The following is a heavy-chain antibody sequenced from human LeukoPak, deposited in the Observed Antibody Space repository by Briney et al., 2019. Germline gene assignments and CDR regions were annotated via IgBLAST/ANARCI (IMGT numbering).Heavy chain of an antibody. CDR3: ARGGSSEIDY. J-gene: IGHJ4*02. CDR2: ITSSSSYI. D-gene: IGHD6-13*01. CDR1: GFTFSAYS. V-gene: IGHV3-21*01. Sequence: GGSLRLSCAASGFTFSAYSMNWVRQAPGKGLEWVSSITSSSSYIYYADSVKGRFTISRDNAKNSLYLEMNSLRAEDTAVYYCARGGSSEIDYWGQGTLVTVSP.